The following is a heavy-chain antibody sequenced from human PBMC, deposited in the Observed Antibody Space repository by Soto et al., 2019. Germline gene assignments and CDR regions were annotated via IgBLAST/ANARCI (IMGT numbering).Heavy chain of an antibody. V-gene: IGHV3-23*01. CDR1: GFTFSTYA. J-gene: IGHJ5*02. Sequence: GGSLRLYCAASGFTFSTYAMIWVRQAPWKGLEWVSAISDRGTRTYYADSVKGRFTVSRDDSKNTLYLQVNSLRAEDTAVYYCAKDGYYSDGSGYPGPLGFDPWGQGTLVTVSS. CDR3: AKDGYYSDGSGYPGPLGFDP. CDR2: ISDRGTRT. D-gene: IGHD3-22*01.